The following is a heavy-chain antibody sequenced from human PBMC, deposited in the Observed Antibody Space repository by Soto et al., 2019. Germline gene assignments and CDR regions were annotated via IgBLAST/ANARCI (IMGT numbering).Heavy chain of an antibody. D-gene: IGHD3-9*01. CDR3: ARLEGLATISYYFDF. J-gene: IGHJ4*02. V-gene: IGHV4-39*01. CDR2: IYYRGNA. CDR1: DDSINSDKYY. Sequence: SETLSLTCSVSDDSINSDKYYWGWIRQPPGKGLEWIGSIYYRGNAYYNPSLQTRVTISLDKSKSQFSLKLNSVTAAYSAVYFCARLEGLATISYYFDFWSPGALVTVSS.